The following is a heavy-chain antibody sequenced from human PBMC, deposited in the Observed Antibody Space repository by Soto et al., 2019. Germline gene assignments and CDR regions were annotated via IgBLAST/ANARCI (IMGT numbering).Heavy chain of an antibody. D-gene: IGHD3-9*01. CDR3: ARDVYDILTGYYFNWFDP. CDR1: GYTFTSYA. CDR2: INAGNGNT. Sequence: QVQLVQSGAEVKQPGASVKVSCKASGYTFTSYAMHWVRQAPGQRLEWMGWINAGNGNTKYSQKFQGRVTITRDTSASTAYMELSSLRSEDTAVYYCARDVYDILTGYYFNWFDPWGQGTLVTVSS. J-gene: IGHJ5*02. V-gene: IGHV1-3*01.